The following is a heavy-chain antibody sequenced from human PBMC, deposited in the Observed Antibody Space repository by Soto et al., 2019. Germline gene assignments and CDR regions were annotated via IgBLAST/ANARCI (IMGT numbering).Heavy chain of an antibody. Sequence: SVKVSCKASGGTFSSYAISWVRQAPGQGLEWMGGIIPIFGTANYAQKFQGRVTITADESTSTAYMELSSLRSEDTAVYYCARVGGIAARPVYYYYGMDVWGQGTTVTVS. D-gene: IGHD6-6*01. V-gene: IGHV1-69*13. CDR3: ARVGGIAARPVYYYYGMDV. CDR1: GGTFSSYA. CDR2: IIPIFGTA. J-gene: IGHJ6*02.